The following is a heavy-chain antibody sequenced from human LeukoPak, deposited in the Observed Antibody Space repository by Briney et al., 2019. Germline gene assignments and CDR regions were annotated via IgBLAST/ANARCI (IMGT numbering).Heavy chain of an antibody. CDR3: ARGSDDFWSGYSPSY. CDR2: IIPIFGTA. J-gene: IGHJ4*02. CDR1: GGTFSSYA. D-gene: IGHD3-3*01. Sequence: SVKVSCKASGGTFSSYAISWVRQAPGQGLEWMGGIIPIFGTANYAQKFQGRVTITTDESTSTAYMELSSLRSEDTAVYYCARGSDDFWSGYSPSYWGQGTLVTVSS. V-gene: IGHV1-69*05.